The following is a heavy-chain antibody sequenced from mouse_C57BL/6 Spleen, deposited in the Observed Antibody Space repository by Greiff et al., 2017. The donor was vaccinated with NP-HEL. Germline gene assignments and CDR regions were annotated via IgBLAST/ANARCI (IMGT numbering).Heavy chain of an antibody. V-gene: IGHV2-2*01. CDR3: ARNCFPVGSPPYYAMDY. J-gene: IGHJ4*01. Sequence: QVQLKESGPGLVQPSQSLSITCTVSGFSLTSYGVHWVRQSPGKGLEWLGVIWSGGSTDYNAAFISRLSISKDNSKSQVFFKMNSLQADDTAIYYCARNCFPVGSPPYYAMDYWGQGTSVTVSS. CDR2: IWSGGST. CDR1: GFSLTSYG. D-gene: IGHD1-1*01.